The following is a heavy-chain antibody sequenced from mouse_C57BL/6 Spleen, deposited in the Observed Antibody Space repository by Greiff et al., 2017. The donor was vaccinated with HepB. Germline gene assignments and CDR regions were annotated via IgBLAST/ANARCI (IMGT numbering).Heavy chain of an antibody. CDR3: ARRAGYSLDY. CDR1: GYTFTSYW. CDR2: IDPSDSET. D-gene: IGHD2-12*01. J-gene: IGHJ2*01. Sequence: VQLQQPGAELVRPGSSVKLSCKASGYTFTSYWMHWVKQRPIQGLEWIGNIDPSDSETHYNQKFKDKATLTVDKSSSTAYMQLSSLTSEDSAVYYCARRAGYSLDYWGQGTTLTVSS. V-gene: IGHV1-52*01.